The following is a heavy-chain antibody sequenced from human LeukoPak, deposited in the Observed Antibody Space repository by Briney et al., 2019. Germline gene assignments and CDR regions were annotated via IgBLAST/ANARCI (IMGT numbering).Heavy chain of an antibody. CDR3: AKDGSGSYYTPSNFDY. V-gene: IGHV3-23*01. Sequence: GGSLRLSCAASGFTFTNYAMSWVRQAPGKGLEWVSAISDRGDRTYYTDSVKGRFTISRDNSKTTLYLQMNRLRAEGTAVYYCAKDGSGSYYTPSNFDYWGQGTLVTVSS. J-gene: IGHJ4*02. D-gene: IGHD3-10*01. CDR1: GFTFTNYA. CDR2: ISDRGDRT.